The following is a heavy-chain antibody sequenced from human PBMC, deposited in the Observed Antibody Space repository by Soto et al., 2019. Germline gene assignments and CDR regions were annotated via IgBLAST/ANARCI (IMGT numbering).Heavy chain of an antibody. J-gene: IGHJ4*02. CDR3: ASGASRWYPYFFDS. CDR2: IIPYYNTL. V-gene: IGHV1-69*01. Sequence: QAQVVQSGAEVRKPGSSVKLSCKASEGTFNSYAIAWVRQAPEQGLEWMGGIIPYYNTLNYAQKFQDRVTITTYDSTNTVYMELSSLRSDDTAVYFCASGASRWYPYFFDSWAQGTLVTVSS. CDR1: EGTFNSYA. D-gene: IGHD6-13*01.